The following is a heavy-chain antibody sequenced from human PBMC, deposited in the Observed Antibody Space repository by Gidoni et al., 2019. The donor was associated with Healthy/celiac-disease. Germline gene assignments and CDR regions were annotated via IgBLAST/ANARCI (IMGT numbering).Heavy chain of an antibody. V-gene: IGHV5-51*01. Sequence: GQVTISADKSISTAYLQWSSLKASDTAMYYCARHDKQLWLPAHFDYWGQGTLVTVSS. CDR3: ARHDKQLWLPAHFDY. D-gene: IGHD5-18*01. J-gene: IGHJ4*02.